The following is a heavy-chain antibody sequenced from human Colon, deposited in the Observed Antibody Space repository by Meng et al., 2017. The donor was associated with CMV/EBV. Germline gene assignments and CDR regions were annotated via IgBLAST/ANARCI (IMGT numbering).Heavy chain of an antibody. CDR1: GYSFSSYA. J-gene: IGHJ4*02. D-gene: IGHD3-16*01. CDR2: INTGNANT. Sequence: QVHLVQSGAEVKKPGASVTVSCKAFGYSFSSYAIHWVRQAPGQRLEWLGWINTGNANTKYSQKFQGRVTITRDTSASTAYMEVSSLVSDDTAVYYCARVPFGGGTSLDYWGQGTLVTVSS. CDR3: ARVPFGGGTSLDY. V-gene: IGHV1-3*04.